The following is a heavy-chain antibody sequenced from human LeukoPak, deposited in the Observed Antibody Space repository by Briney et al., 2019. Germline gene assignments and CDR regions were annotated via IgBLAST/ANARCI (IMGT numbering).Heavy chain of an antibody. J-gene: IGHJ4*02. CDR2: IKQDGSEK. CDR3: ASDGHPFES. CDR1: GFRFSSYW. Sequence: GGSLILSCAASGFRFSSYWMSWVRQAPGKGLEWVANIKQDGSEKYYVDSVKGRFTISRDNAKNSVYLQMNSLRAEDTAVYYCASDGHPFESWGQGARVTVSS. V-gene: IGHV3-7*01.